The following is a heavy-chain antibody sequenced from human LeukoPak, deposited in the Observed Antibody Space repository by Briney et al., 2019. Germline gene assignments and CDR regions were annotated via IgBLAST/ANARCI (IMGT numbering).Heavy chain of an antibody. Sequence: SSVKVSCKASGGTFSSYAISWVRQAPGQGLEWMGGIIPIFGTANYAQKFQGRVTITTDESTSTAYMELSSLRSEDTAVYYCASEKYYYDSSGYYLDYWGQGTLVTVSS. D-gene: IGHD3-22*01. V-gene: IGHV1-69*05. J-gene: IGHJ4*02. CDR2: IIPIFGTA. CDR1: GGTFSSYA. CDR3: ASEKYYYDSSGYYLDY.